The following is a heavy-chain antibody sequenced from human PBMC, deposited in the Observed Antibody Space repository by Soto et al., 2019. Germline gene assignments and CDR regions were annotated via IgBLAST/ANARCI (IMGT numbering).Heavy chain of an antibody. CDR2: INHSGST. V-gene: IGHV4-34*01. Sequence: QVQLQQWGAGLLKPSETLSLTCAVYGGSVSDNYWSWIRQPPGKGLEWIGEINHSGSTNYNPSLKSRVTIXXDXSXXQFSLKLSSVTAADTAVYYCARGGCGSTSCYAVDYWGQGTLVTVSP. CDR3: ARGGCGSTSCYAVDY. D-gene: IGHD2-2*01. CDR1: GGSVSDNY. J-gene: IGHJ4*02.